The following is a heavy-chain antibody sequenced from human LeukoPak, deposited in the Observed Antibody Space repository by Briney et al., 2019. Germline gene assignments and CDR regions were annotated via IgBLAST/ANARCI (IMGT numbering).Heavy chain of an antibody. Sequence: GGSLRLSCVASGFTFSSYGMHWVRQAPGKGLEWVAVIWYDGSNKYYADSVKGRFTIPRDNSKNTLYLQMNSLRAEDTAVYYCARGRYGSGSYQDYWGQGTLVTVSS. CDR2: IWYDGSNK. V-gene: IGHV3-33*01. J-gene: IGHJ4*02. CDR3: ARGRYGSGSYQDY. CDR1: GFTFSSYG. D-gene: IGHD3-10*01.